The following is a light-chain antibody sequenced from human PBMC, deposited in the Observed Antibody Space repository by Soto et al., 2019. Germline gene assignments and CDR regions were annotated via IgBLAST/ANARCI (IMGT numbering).Light chain of an antibody. Sequence: QSALTQPRSVSGSPGQSVTLSCTGTSSDVGNYDYVSWYQQHPGMAPKLIIYDVIKRPSGVPDRFSGSKSGNTASLTISGLQAEDEADYYCCSYAGSYIQYVFGTGTK. J-gene: IGLJ1*01. CDR2: DVI. CDR3: CSYAGSYIQYV. CDR1: SSDVGNYDY. V-gene: IGLV2-11*01.